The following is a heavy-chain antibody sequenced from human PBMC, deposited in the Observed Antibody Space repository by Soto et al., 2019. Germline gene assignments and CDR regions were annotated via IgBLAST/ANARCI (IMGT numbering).Heavy chain of an antibody. CDR3: ASSSGYDILTGYYTNYYYGMDA. Sequence: LSLTCAVSGGSISSSNWWSWVRQPPGKGLEWIGEIYHSGSTNYNPSLKSRVTISVGKSKNQFSLKLSSVTAADTAVYYCASSSGYDILTGYYTNYYYGMDAWGQGTTVTVSS. CDR2: IYHSGST. CDR1: GGSISSSNW. V-gene: IGHV4-4*02. J-gene: IGHJ6*02. D-gene: IGHD3-9*01.